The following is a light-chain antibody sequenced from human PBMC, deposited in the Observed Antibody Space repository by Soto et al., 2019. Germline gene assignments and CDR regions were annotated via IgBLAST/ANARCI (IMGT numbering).Light chain of an antibody. J-gene: IGKJ3*01. V-gene: IGKV3-15*01. CDR1: QSISRN. Sequence: EIVMTQSPDILSVSPGERATLSCRASQSISRNLAWYQQRSGQSPRLLIYGGSTRATGIPARFSGSGSGTDLSLTISSLQSEDFAIYFCQQYNKWPLFTFGPGTRVDIK. CDR2: GGS. CDR3: QQYNKWPLFT.